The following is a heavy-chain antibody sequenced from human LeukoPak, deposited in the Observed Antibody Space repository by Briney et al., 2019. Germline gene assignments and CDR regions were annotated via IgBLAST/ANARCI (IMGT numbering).Heavy chain of an antibody. V-gene: IGHV4-31*03. CDR2: IYYSGST. D-gene: IGHD4-17*01. J-gene: IGHJ3*02. CDR1: GGSISSGGYY. Sequence: SQTLSLTCTVSGGSISSGGYYWSWIRQHPGKGLEWIGYIYYSGSTYYNPSLKSRVTISVDTSKNQFSLKLSSVTAADTAVYYCARNYGDYPPRDAFDIWGQGTMVTVSS. CDR3: ARNYGDYPPRDAFDI.